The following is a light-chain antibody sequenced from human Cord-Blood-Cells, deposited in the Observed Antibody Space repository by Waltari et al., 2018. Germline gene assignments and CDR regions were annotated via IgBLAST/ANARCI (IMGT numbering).Light chain of an antibody. Sequence: QSALTQPASVSGSPGQSITISCTGTSSDVGSYNLVSWYQQHPGQAPKLMIYEGSKRPSGGSNRCSGSKSGNTASLTISGLQAEDEADYYGCSYAGSSTYVFGTGTKVTVL. CDR3: CSYAGSSTYV. J-gene: IGLJ1*01. CDR2: EGS. V-gene: IGLV2-23*01. CDR1: SSDVGSYNL.